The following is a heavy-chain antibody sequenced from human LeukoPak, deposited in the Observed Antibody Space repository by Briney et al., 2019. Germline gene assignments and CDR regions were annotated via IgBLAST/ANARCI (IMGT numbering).Heavy chain of an antibody. CDR2: INPNSGGT. V-gene: IGHV1-2*02. CDR1: GYTFTGYY. J-gene: IGHJ4*02. CDR3: ARLHPGIAAAGKEGFDY. D-gene: IGHD6-13*01. Sequence: GASVKVSCKASGYTFTGYYMHWVRQAPGQGLEWMGWINPNSGGTNYAQKFQGRVTMTRDTSISTAYMELSRLRSDDTAVYYCARLHPGIAAAGKEGFDYWGQGTLVTVS.